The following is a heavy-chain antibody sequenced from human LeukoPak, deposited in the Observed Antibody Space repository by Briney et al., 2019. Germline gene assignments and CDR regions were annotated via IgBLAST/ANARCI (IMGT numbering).Heavy chain of an antibody. V-gene: IGHV1-24*01. Sequence: GASVKASCKVSGYTLTELSMHWVRQAPGKGLEWMGGFDPEDGETIYAQKFQGRVTMTEDTSTDTAYMELSSLRSEDTAVYYCAAVQTEAGAFDIWGQGTMVTVSS. J-gene: IGHJ3*02. D-gene: IGHD2-21*02. CDR2: FDPEDGET. CDR3: AAVQTEAGAFDI. CDR1: GYTLTELS.